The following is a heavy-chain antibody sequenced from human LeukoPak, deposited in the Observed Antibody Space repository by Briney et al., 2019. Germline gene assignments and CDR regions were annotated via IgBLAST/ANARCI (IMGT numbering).Heavy chain of an antibody. V-gene: IGHV3-23*01. D-gene: IGHD6-25*01. Sequence: GGSLRLSCAASGFTFSSYAMSWVRQAPGKGLEWVSAISGSGGSTYYADSVKGRFTISRDSSKNTLYLQMNSLRAEDTAVYYCAKHDSVYSSGWPDYWGQGTLVTVSS. CDR1: GFTFSSYA. CDR2: ISGSGGST. CDR3: AKHDSVYSSGWPDY. J-gene: IGHJ4*02.